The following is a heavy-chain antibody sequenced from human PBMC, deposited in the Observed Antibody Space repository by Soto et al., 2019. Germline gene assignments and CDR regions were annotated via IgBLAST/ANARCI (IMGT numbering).Heavy chain of an antibody. CDR3: ARGNRRTGIVVVITTSSPFDY. V-gene: IGHV4-34*01. CDR2: INHSGST. CDR1: CGSFSGYY. Sequence: PSETLSLTCAVYCGSFSGYYWSWIRQPPGKGLEWIGEINHSGSTNYNPSLKSRVTISVDTSKNQFSLKLSSVTAADTAVYYCARGNRRTGIVVVITTSSPFDYWGQGTLVTVSS. D-gene: IGHD3-22*01. J-gene: IGHJ4*02.